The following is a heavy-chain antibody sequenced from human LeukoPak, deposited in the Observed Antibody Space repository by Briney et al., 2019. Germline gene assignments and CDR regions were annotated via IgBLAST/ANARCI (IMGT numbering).Heavy chain of an antibody. J-gene: IGHJ4*02. CDR2: INTNTGNP. V-gene: IGHV7-4-1*02. CDR3: ARDLRDYYGSGSYKEYYFDY. D-gene: IGHD3-10*01. CDR1: GYTFTSYA. Sequence: ASVKVSCKASGYTFTSYAMNWVRQAPGQGLEWMGWINTNTGNPTYAQGFTGRFVFSLDTSVSTAYLQISSLKAEDTAVYYCARDLRDYYGSGSYKEYYFDYWGQGTLVTVSS.